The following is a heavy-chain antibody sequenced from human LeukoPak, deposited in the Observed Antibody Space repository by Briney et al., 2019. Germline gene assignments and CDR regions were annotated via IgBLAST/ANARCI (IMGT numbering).Heavy chain of an antibody. Sequence: PGGSLRLSCAASGFTFSSHAMSWVRQALGKGLEWVSAISGSGGSTYYADSVKGRFTISRDNSKNTLYLQMNSLRAEDTAVYYCAKVHRVTGTTFAYWGQGTLVTVSS. J-gene: IGHJ4*02. CDR3: AKVHRVTGTTFAY. CDR2: ISGSGGST. D-gene: IGHD1-7*01. V-gene: IGHV3-23*01. CDR1: GFTFSSHA.